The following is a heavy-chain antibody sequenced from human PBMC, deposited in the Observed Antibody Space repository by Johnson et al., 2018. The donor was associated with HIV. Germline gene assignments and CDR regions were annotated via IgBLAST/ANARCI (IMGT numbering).Heavy chain of an antibody. CDR2: ISYDGSNK. J-gene: IGHJ3*02. Sequence: QVQLVESGGGLVQPGGSLRLSCAASGFTVSNKYMSWVRQAPDKGLEWVAVISYDGSNKYYADSVKGRFTISRDNSKNTLYLQMNSLRAEDTAVYYCAREGRGAPHDAFDIWGQGTMVTVSS. D-gene: IGHD2-15*01. CDR3: AREGRGAPHDAFDI. CDR1: GFTVSNKY. V-gene: IGHV3-30-3*01.